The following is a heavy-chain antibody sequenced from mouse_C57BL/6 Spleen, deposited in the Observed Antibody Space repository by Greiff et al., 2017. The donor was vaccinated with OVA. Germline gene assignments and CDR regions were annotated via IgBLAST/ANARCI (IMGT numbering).Heavy chain of an antibody. CDR2: ISSGSSTI. J-gene: IGHJ1*03. CDR3: ARATVVATDYWYFDV. D-gene: IGHD1-1*01. Sequence: EVQLKESGGGLVKPGGSLKLSCAASGFTFSDYGMHWVRQAPEKGLEWVAYISSGSSTIYYADTVKGRFTISRDNAKNTLFLQMTSLRSEDTAMYYCARATVVATDYWYFDVWGTGTTVTVSS. CDR1: GFTFSDYG. V-gene: IGHV5-17*01.